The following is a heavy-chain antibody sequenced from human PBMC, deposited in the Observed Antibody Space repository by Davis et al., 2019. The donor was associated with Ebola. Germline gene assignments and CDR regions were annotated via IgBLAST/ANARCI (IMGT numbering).Heavy chain of an antibody. D-gene: IGHD3-10*01. J-gene: IGHJ5*02. CDR3: ARRRWFGESWWFDP. CDR2: IFYSGTT. Sequence: SETLSLTCTVSGGSLNYYYWSWIRQPPGKGLEWIGYIFYSGTTNYDPSLKSRVTMSVDTSKNQFSLKVSSVTAADTAVYYCARRRWFGESWWFDPWGQGTLVTVSS. V-gene: IGHV4-59*08. CDR1: GGSLNYYY.